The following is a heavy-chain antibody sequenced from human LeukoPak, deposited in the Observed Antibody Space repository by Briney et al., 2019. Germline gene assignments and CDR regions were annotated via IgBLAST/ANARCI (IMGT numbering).Heavy chain of an antibody. V-gene: IGHV3-23*01. CDR3: AKIVAGSSGWYEDEYFQH. D-gene: IGHD6-19*01. Sequence: GGSLRLSCAASGFTFSSYGMSWVRQAPGKGLEWVSAISGSGGSTYYADSVKGRFTISRDNSKNTLYPQMNSLRAEDTAVYYCAKIVAGSSGWYEDEYFQHWGQGTLVTVSS. CDR2: ISGSGGST. J-gene: IGHJ1*01. CDR1: GFTFSSYG.